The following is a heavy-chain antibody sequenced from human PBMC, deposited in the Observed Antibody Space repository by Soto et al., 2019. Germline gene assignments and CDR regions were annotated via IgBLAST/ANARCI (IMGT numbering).Heavy chain of an antibody. CDR3: ARAGRSLLEWLPYGSMDV. CDR2: ISAYNGNT. D-gene: IGHD3-3*01. J-gene: IGHJ6*03. CDR1: GYTFTSYG. Sequence: ASVKVSCKASGYTFTSYGISWVRQAPGQGLEWMGWISAYNGNTNYAQKLQGRVTMTTDTSTSTAYMELRSLRSDDTAVYYCARAGRSLLEWLPYGSMDVWGKGTMVTVSS. V-gene: IGHV1-18*01.